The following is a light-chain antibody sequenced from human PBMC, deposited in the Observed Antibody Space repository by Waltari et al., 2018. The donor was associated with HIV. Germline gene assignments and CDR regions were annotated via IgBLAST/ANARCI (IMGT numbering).Light chain of an antibody. CDR2: SNK. CDR3: AAWDDSLNGVV. V-gene: IGLV1-44*01. Sequence: QSVLTQPPSASGTPGQRVIISCSGSSSNIRSTTVNCYQELPGTAPKLLIYSNKQRPSGVPDRFSGSKSGTSASLAISGLQSDDEADYYCAAWDDSLNGVVFGGGTKLTVL. CDR1: SSNIRSTT. J-gene: IGLJ2*01.